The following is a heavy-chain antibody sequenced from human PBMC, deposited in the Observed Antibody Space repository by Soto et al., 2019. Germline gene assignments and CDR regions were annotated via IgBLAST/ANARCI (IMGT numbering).Heavy chain of an antibody. CDR3: ATAPISYGDYPDY. J-gene: IGHJ4*02. CDR2: IIPILGIA. CDR1: GGTLSSYT. V-gene: IGHV1-69*02. Sequence: ASVKVSCKASGGTLSSYTISWLRQAPGQGLEWMGRIIPILGIAIYAQKFQGRVTMTEDTSTDTAYLELSSLRSEDTAVYYCATAPISYGDYPDYWGQGTLVTVS. D-gene: IGHD4-17*01.